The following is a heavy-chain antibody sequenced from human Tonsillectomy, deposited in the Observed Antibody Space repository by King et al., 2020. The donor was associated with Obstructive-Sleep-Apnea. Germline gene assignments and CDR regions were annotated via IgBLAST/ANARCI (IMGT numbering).Heavy chain of an antibody. J-gene: IGHJ6*02. CDR2: IYYSGST. CDR1: GGSISSYY. Sequence: QLQESGPGLVKPSETLSLTCTVSGGSISSYYWSWIRQPPGKGLEWIGYIYYSGSTNYNPSLKSRVTISVDTSKNQLSLKLNSVTAADTAVYYCASARYYYDGMDVWGQGTTVTVSS. D-gene: IGHD6-6*01. V-gene: IGHV4-59*08. CDR3: ASARYYYDGMDV.